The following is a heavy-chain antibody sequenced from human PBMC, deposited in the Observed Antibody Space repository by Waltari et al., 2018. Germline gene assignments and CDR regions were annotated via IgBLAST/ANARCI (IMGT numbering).Heavy chain of an antibody. CDR1: GYTFTSSY. V-gene: IGHV1-69*18. CDR2: IITIFGTA. Sequence: QVQLVQTGAEVKKPGASVKGSCKASGYTFTSSYMHRVRQAPGQGLEWMGRIITIFGTANYAQKFQGRVRITADESTSTAYMELSSLRSEDTAVYYCARGSGSYDAFDIWGQGTMVTVSS. D-gene: IGHD1-26*01. CDR3: ARGSGSYDAFDI. J-gene: IGHJ3*02.